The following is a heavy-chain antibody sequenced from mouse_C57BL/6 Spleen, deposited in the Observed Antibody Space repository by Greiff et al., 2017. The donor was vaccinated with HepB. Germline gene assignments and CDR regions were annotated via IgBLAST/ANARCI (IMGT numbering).Heavy chain of an antibody. CDR1: GYAFSSYW. CDR2: IYPGDGDT. J-gene: IGHJ4*01. Sequence: QVQLQQSGAELVKPGASVKISCKASGYAFSSYWMNWVKQRPGKGLEWIGQIYPGDGDTNYNGKFKGKATLTADKSSSTAYMQLSSLTSEDSAVYFCARGGATMRAMDYWGQGTSVTVSS. D-gene: IGHD2-4*01. V-gene: IGHV1-80*01. CDR3: ARGGATMRAMDY.